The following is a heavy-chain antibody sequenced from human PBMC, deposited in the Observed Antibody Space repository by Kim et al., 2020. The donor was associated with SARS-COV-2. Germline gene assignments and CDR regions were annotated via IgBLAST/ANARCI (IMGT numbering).Heavy chain of an antibody. V-gene: IGHV3-7*01. Sequence: GGSLRLSCAASGFTFSSYWMSWVRQAPGKGLEWVANIKQDGSEKYYVDSVKGRFTISRDNAKNSLYLQMNSLRAEDTAVYYCARDSTNPYSSGWYGAFDIWGQGTMVTVSS. D-gene: IGHD6-19*01. CDR1: GFTFSSYW. CDR2: IKQDGSEK. J-gene: IGHJ3*02. CDR3: ARDSTNPYSSGWYGAFDI.